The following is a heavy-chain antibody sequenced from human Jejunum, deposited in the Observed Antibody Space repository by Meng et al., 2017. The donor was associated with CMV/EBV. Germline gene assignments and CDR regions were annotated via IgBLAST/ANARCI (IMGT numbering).Heavy chain of an antibody. CDR1: GGSVSTDY. CDR2: IYYRGNT. Sequence: SGGSVSTDYWSWIRQPPGKGLEWVAYIYYRGNTNYNPSLKSRVTISVDTSKNQFSLRLSSVTPADTAVYYCARVSPDYGGNSYFDYWGQGTLVTVSS. J-gene: IGHJ4*02. D-gene: IGHD4-23*01. V-gene: IGHV4-59*02. CDR3: ARVSPDYGGNSYFDY.